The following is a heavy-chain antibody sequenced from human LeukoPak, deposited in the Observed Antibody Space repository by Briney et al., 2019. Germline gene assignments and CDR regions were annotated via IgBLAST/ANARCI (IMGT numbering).Heavy chain of an antibody. V-gene: IGHV1-18*01. Sequence: ASVKVSCKASGYTFTSCGISWVRQAPGQGLEWMGWISAYNGNTNYAQKLQGRVTMTTDTSTSTAYMELRSLRSDDTAVYYCAVRIVGPIFGVVIRNAFDIWGQGTMVTVSS. CDR2: ISAYNGNT. CDR3: AVRIVGPIFGVVIRNAFDI. J-gene: IGHJ3*02. CDR1: GYTFTSCG. D-gene: IGHD3-3*01.